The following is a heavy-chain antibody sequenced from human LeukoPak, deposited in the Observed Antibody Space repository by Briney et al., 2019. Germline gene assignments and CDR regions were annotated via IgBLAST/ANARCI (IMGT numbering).Heavy chain of an antibody. CDR1: GFTFDDYA. D-gene: IGHD2-2*01. J-gene: IGHJ6*04. V-gene: IGHV3-9*01. Sequence: GGSLRLSCAASGFTFDDYAMHWVRQAPGKGLEWVSGISWNSGSIGYADSVKGRFTISRDNAKNSLYLQMNSLRAEDTALYYCEKDLKVGVVPAGLPNYYYGMDVGGKGTRVTVSS. CDR2: ISWNSGSI. CDR3: EKDLKVGVVPAGLPNYYYGMDV.